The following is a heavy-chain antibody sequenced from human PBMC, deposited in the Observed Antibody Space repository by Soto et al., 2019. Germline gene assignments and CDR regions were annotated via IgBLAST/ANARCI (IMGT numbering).Heavy chain of an antibody. D-gene: IGHD6-13*01. CDR2: ISSTGGST. J-gene: IGHJ4*02. Sequence: GWSLRLSCAASGFTFNNYAMNGVRQAPGKGLEWVATISSTGGSTYYADSVKGRFTISRDNSKNTLYLQMNSLRAEDTAVYYCARDRSIAAAGEVDYWGQGTLVTVSS. CDR3: ARDRSIAAAGEVDY. CDR1: GFTFNNYA. V-gene: IGHV3-23*01.